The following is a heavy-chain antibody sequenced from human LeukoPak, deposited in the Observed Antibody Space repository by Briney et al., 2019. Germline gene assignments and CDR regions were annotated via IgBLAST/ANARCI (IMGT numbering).Heavy chain of an antibody. CDR2: IGPDGGTT. J-gene: IGHJ4*02. V-gene: IGHV3-64*01. CDR3: ARGAQLTDY. CDR1: GFTFSTYG. Sequence: GGSLRLPCAASGFTFSTYGMHWVRQAPGKGLEYVSGIGPDGGTTYYAKSVKGRFTISRDNSKSMVYLQMGSLTADDMAVYYCARGAQLTDYWGQGTLVTVSS. D-gene: IGHD6-13*01.